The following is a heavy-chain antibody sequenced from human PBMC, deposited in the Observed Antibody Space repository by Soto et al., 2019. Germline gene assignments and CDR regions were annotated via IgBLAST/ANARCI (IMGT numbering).Heavy chain of an antibody. D-gene: IGHD6-13*01. V-gene: IGHV1-69*01. J-gene: IGHJ4*02. CDR3: ARGGIASALPLAY. CDR2: IIPIFGTA. Sequence: QVQLVQSGAEVKKPGSSVKVSCKASGGTFSSYAISWVLQAPGQGLEWMGGIIPIFGTANYAQKFQGRVTSTADESPGPAYMELSSLRSEDTAVYYCARGGIASALPLAYCGQGTLVTVSS. CDR1: GGTFSSYA.